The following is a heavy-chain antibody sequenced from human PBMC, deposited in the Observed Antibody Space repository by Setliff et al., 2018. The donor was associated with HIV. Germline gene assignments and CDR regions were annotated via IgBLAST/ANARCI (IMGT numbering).Heavy chain of an antibody. V-gene: IGHV2-5*02. Sequence: SGPTCEPPQTLTLTCTVSGFSLASSGVGVGWVRQPPGEGLEWLALIYWDDDVRYNPSLKSRLTITKDTSKNQVDLTMSNMDPVDTATYFCVHVSFYREVYFDAWGQGILVTVSS. CDR3: VHVSFYREVYFDA. CDR1: GFSLASSGVG. J-gene: IGHJ4*01. CDR2: IYWDDDV. D-gene: IGHD3-3*01.